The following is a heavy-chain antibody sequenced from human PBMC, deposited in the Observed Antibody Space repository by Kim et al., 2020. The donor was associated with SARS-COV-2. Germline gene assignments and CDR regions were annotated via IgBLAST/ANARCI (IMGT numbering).Heavy chain of an antibody. V-gene: IGHV3-30-3*01. CDR1: GVSFDSSA. D-gene: IGHD3-22*01. CDR2: ISFDGRNK. CDR3: ARGNYYESLSLSDYYNGMDV. J-gene: IGHJ6*02. Sequence: GGSLRLSCAASGVSFDSSAMNWVRQAPGKGLEWVAVISFDGRNKAYADSVEGRFTISRDNSKSTLHLQMNSLRVEDTAVYYCARGNYYESLSLSDYYNGMDVWGQGTMVTVSS.